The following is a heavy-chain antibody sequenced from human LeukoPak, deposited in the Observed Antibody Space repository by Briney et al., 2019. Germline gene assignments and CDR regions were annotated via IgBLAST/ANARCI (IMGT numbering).Heavy chain of an antibody. V-gene: IGHV3-23*01. D-gene: IGHD6-13*01. Sequence: GGSLRLSCTASRFTFSSHAMNWVRQTPGRGLEWVSQVSGSGGETYYADSVKGRFTISRDNSKNTLYLQMNSLRAEDTAVYYCAKDFAAAGSDYWGQGTLVTVSS. CDR3: AKDFAAAGSDY. CDR1: RFTFSSHA. J-gene: IGHJ4*02. CDR2: VSGSGGET.